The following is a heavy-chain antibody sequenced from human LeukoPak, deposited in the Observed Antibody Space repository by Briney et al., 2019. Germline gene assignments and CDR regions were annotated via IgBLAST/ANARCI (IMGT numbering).Heavy chain of an antibody. V-gene: IGHV1-18*01. D-gene: IGHD6-13*01. Sequence: ASVTVSCKVSGYTLTNYGISWVRQAPGQGLEWMGWISVYNGNTNYAQKVQDRVTMTTDPSTTTAYMELRSLRSDDTAVYYCARDDPYTAAAGADYWGQGTLVTVSS. J-gene: IGHJ4*02. CDR3: ARDDPYTAAAGADY. CDR1: GYTLTNYG. CDR2: ISVYNGNT.